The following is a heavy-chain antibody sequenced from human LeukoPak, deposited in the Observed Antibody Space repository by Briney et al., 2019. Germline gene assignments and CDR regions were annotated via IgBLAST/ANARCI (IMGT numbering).Heavy chain of an antibody. J-gene: IGHJ4*02. Sequence: PGGSLRLSCAASGFTFSNYWMSWVRQAPGKGLEWVANIKLDGSEKDYVDSVKGRFTISRDNAKNSLCLQMNSLRGDDTAVYYCATVAGDCSGGRCYLLRFDYWGQGTLVTVSS. CDR3: ATVAGDCSGGRCYLLRFDY. V-gene: IGHV3-7*01. D-gene: IGHD2-15*01. CDR1: GFTFSNYW. CDR2: IKLDGSEK.